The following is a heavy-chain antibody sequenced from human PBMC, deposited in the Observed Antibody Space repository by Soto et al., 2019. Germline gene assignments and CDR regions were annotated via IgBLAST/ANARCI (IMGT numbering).Heavy chain of an antibody. CDR2: IYYSGST. CDR3: ARGGIGMVRGALDFDY. CDR1: GGSISSYY. V-gene: IGHV4-59*12. J-gene: IGHJ4*02. Sequence: SETLSLTCTVSGGSISSYYWSWIRQPPGKGLEWIGYIYYSGSTNYNPSLKSRVTISVDTSKNQFSLKLSSVTAADTAVYYCARGGIGMVRGALDFDYWGQGTLVTVSS. D-gene: IGHD3-10*01.